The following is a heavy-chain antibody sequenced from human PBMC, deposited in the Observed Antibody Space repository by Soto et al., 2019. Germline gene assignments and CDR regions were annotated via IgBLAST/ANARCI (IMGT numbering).Heavy chain of an antibody. Sequence: EVQLVEPGGGLVTPGGSLTLSCAASGFSFSPAWMNWVRQAPGKGLEWVGLIKSKGGGGTADSAAPVKGRFIISRDDSKNTIYLQMNSLKPEDTALYYCIWQQDFYYGRAVWGQGTTVTVSS. J-gene: IGHJ6*02. CDR3: IWQQDFYYGRAV. CDR2: IKSKGGGGTA. CDR1: GFSFSPAW. V-gene: IGHV3-15*07. D-gene: IGHD6-13*01.